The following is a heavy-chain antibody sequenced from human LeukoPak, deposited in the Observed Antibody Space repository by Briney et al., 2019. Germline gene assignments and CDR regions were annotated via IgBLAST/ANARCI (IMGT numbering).Heavy chain of an antibody. CDR3: ARGIQLWNYFDY. J-gene: IGHJ4*02. D-gene: IGHD5-18*01. Sequence: SETLSLTCTVSGYSISSGYYWGWIRQPPGKGLEWIGSIYHSGSTYYNPSLKSRVTISVDTSKNQFSLKLSSVTAADTAVYYCARGIQLWNYFDYWGQGTLVTVS. V-gene: IGHV4-38-2*02. CDR1: GYSISSGYY. CDR2: IYHSGST.